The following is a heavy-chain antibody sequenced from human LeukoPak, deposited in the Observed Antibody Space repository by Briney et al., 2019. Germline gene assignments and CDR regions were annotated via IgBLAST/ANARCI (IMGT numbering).Heavy chain of an antibody. Sequence: GGSLRLSCSASGFSFSNYWMNWVRQTPGHGLERVANINKDGSEKNYVDSVTGRFTISRDNAKNSLYLQMNYLRPEDTAVFYCARQDHGPDYWGQGTLVTVSS. CDR1: GFSFSNYW. D-gene: IGHD1-14*01. CDR3: ARQDHGPDY. CDR2: INKDGSEK. V-gene: IGHV3-7*01. J-gene: IGHJ4*02.